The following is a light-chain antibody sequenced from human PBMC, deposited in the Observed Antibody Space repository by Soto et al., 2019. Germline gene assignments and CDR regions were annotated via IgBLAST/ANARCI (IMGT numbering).Light chain of an antibody. J-gene: IGKJ4*01. CDR1: QRVNTD. V-gene: IGKV3-15*01. CDR3: QQYSNWPLT. Sequence: ETVMTQSPAILSVSPGERATLSCRASQRVNTDVAWYQQKPGQAPRLLIYDAFTRATGIPTRFSGSASGTEFTLTISSLQSEDFAVYYCQQYSNWPLTFGGGTKLDIK. CDR2: DAF.